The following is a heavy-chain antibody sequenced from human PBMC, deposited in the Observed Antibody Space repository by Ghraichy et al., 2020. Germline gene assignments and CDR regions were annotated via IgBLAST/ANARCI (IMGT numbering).Heavy chain of an antibody. J-gene: IGHJ4*02. V-gene: IGHV3-23*01. CDR1: GFTFSSYA. CDR2: ISGSGGST. Sequence: GGSLRLSCAASGFTFSSYAMSWVRQAPGKGLEWVSAISGSGGSTYYADSVKGRFTISRDNSKNTLYLQMNSLRAEDTAVYYCAKDLLGQQLESYYFDYWGQGTLVTVSS. CDR3: AKDLLGQQLESYYFDY. D-gene: IGHD6-13*01.